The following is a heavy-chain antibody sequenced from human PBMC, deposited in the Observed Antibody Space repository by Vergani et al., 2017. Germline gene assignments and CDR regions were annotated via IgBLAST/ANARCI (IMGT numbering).Heavy chain of an antibody. CDR3: ARAARGSGSWADHDAFDI. V-gene: IGHV1-8*01. J-gene: IGHJ3*02. CDR2: MNPNSGNT. CDR1: GYTFTSYD. Sequence: QVQLVQSGAEVKTPGASVKVSCKASGYTFTSYDINWVRQATGQGLEWMGWMNPNSGNTGYAQKFQGRVTMTRNTSISTAYMELSSLRSEDTAVYDCARAARGSGSWADHDAFDIWGQGTMVTVSS. D-gene: IGHD3-10*01.